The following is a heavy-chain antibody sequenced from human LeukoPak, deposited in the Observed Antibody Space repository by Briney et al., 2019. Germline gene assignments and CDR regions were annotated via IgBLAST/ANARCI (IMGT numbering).Heavy chain of an antibody. CDR2: IYSGGST. CDR1: GFSLSNNY. J-gene: IGHJ4*02. Sequence: PGGSLRLSCAVSGFSLSNNYMSWVRQAPGKGLEWVSVIYSGGSTYYADSVKGRFTISRDNSKNTLYLQMNSLRAEDTAVYYCARGRYYYDSSGYYGYFDYWGQGTLVTVSS. D-gene: IGHD3-22*01. V-gene: IGHV3-53*01. CDR3: ARGRYYYDSSGYYGYFDY.